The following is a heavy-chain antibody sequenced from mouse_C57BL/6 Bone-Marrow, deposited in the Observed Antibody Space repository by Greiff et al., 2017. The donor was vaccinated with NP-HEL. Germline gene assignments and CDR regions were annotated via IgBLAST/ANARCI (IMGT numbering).Heavy chain of an antibody. Sequence: EVKVVESGGDLVKPGGSLKLSCAASGFTFSSYGMSWVRQTPDKRLEWVATISSGGSYTYYPDSVKGRFTISRDNAKNTLYLQMSSLKSEDTAMYYCARRRYDYHYYAMDYWGQGTSVTVSS. CDR1: GFTFSSYG. V-gene: IGHV5-6*02. J-gene: IGHJ4*01. D-gene: IGHD2-4*01. CDR2: ISSGGSYT. CDR3: ARRRYDYHYYAMDY.